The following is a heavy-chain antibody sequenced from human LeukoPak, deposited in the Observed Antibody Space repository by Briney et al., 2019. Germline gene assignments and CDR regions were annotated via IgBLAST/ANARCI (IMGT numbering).Heavy chain of an antibody. V-gene: IGHV1-18*01. J-gene: IGHJ4*02. Sequence: ASVKVSCKASGYTFTSYGISWVRQAPGQGLEWMGWISAYNGNTNYAQKLQGRVTMTTDTSTSTAYMELRSLRSDDTAVYYCARVFGRGMVTIKYYFDYWGQGTLVTVSS. CDR2: ISAYNGNT. CDR3: ARVFGRGMVTIKYYFDY. CDR1: GYTFTSYG. D-gene: IGHD5-24*01.